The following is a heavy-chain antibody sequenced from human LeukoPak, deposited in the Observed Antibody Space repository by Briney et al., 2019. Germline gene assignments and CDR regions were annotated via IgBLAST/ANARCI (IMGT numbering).Heavy chain of an antibody. J-gene: IGHJ4*02. CDR2: IKQDGSHR. D-gene: IGHD6-6*01. Sequence: GESLTLSCTASGFTFSDYLMTWVRQAPGKGPEYVANIKQDGSHRYYVDSVRGRFTISRDNAKNSLFLQMNGLRAEDTAVYYCARRGGSSSRRSPIDYWGQGTLVTVSS. V-gene: IGHV3-7*01. CDR1: GFTFSDYL. CDR3: ARRGGSSSRRSPIDY.